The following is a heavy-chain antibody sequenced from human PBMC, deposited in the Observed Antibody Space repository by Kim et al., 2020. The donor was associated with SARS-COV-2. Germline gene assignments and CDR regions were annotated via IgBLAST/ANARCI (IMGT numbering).Heavy chain of an antibody. CDR3: AKAGSPVSGSHHGGYYFDF. D-gene: IGHD1-26*01. Sequence: GGSLRLSCAASGFTFDDYAMHWVRQTPGKGLEWVSGISWNSGAMGYAASVEGRFTISRDNAKNSLYLQMDSLRPEDTALYYCAKAGSPVSGSHHGGYYFDFWGQGILVTVSS. J-gene: IGHJ4*02. CDR2: ISWNSGAM. CDR1: GFTFDDYA. V-gene: IGHV3-9*01.